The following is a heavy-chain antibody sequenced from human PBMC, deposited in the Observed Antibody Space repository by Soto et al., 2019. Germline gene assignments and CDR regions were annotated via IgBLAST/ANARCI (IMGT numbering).Heavy chain of an antibody. V-gene: IGHV3-23*01. Sequence: GGSLRLSCAASGFTFSSYAMSWVRQAPGKGLEWVSAISGSGGSTYYADSVKGRFTISRDNSKNTLYLQMNSLRAEDTAVYYCAKDPGFLLWFGEPPDYWGQGTLVTVSS. D-gene: IGHD3-10*01. CDR3: AKDPGFLLWFGEPPDY. J-gene: IGHJ4*02. CDR2: ISGSGGST. CDR1: GFTFSSYA.